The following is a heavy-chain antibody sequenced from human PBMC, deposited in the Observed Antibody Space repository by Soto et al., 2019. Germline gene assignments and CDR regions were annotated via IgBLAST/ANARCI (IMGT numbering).Heavy chain of an antibody. J-gene: IGHJ6*03. CDR3: AKGGYATTDSYYYYYMAV. Sequence: GGSLRLSCAASGITFSSYAMNWVRQAPGKGLEWVSTISGSGDSTYYADSVKGRFTISRDNSKNTLYLQMNSLRAEDTAVYYCAKGGYATTDSYYYYYMAVWGKGTTVTVSS. D-gene: IGHD4-4*01. CDR2: ISGSGDST. V-gene: IGHV3-23*01. CDR1: GITFSSYA.